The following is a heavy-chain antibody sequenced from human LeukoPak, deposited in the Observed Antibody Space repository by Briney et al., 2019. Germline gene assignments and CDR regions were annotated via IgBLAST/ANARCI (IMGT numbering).Heavy chain of an antibody. V-gene: IGHV3-33*01. CDR3: ARDQDEYSRYYYYGMDV. CDR2: IWYDGSNK. CDR1: GFTFSSYG. D-gene: IGHD6-6*01. J-gene: IGHJ6*02. Sequence: GRSLRLSCAASGFTFSSYGMHWVRQAPGKGLEWVAVIWYDGSNKYYADSVKGRFTISRDNSRNTLYLQMNSLRAEDTAVYYCARDQDEYSRYYYYGMDVWGRGTTVTVSS.